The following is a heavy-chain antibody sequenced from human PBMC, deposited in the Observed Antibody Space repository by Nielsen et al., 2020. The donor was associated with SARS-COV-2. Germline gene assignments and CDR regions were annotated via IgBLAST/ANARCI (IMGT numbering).Heavy chain of an antibody. J-gene: IGHJ4*02. CDR3: ARDRSYSGYDSWRTQYFDY. D-gene: IGHD5-12*01. Sequence: AASVKGRFTISRDNAKNSLYLQMNSLRAEDTAVYYCARDRSYSGYDSWRTQYFDYWGQGTLVTVSS. V-gene: IGHV3-11*06.